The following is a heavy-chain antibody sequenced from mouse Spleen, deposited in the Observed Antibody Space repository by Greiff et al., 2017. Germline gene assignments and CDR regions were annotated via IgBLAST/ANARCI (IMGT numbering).Heavy chain of an antibody. CDR3: AREWDGYYVDY. CDR1: GYTFTSYG. J-gene: IGHJ2*01. Sequence: VQGVESGAELARPGASVKLSCKASGYTFTSYGISWVKQRTGQGLEWIGEIYPRSGNTYYNEKFKGKATLTADKSSSTAYMELRSLTSEDSAVYFCAREWDGYYVDYWGQGTTLTVSS. D-gene: IGHD2-3*01. CDR2: IYPRSGNT. V-gene: IGHV1-81*01.